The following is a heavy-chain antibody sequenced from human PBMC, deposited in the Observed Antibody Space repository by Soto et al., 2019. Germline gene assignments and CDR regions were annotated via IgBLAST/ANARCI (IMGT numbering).Heavy chain of an antibody. CDR3: ARDPVVAVGASHARNRFDP. CDR2: ISAYNGDT. CDR1: GYTFTNYG. J-gene: IGHJ5*02. D-gene: IGHD1-26*01. Sequence: GASVKVSCKASGYTFTNYGISWVRQAPGQGLEWMGWISAYNGDTRYAQKVQGRVTMTTDTSASTAYMELRSLRSDDTAVYYCARDPVVAVGASHARNRFDPRGQGTLVTVSA. V-gene: IGHV1-18*01.